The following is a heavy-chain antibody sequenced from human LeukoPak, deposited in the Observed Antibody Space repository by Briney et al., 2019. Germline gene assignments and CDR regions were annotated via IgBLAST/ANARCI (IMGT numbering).Heavy chain of an antibody. CDR1: GFTFSNYE. J-gene: IGHJ4*02. D-gene: IGHD4-17*01. CDR2: ISSSGSTE. V-gene: IGHV3-48*03. Sequence: GGSLRLSCAGSGFTFSNYEMNWVRQAPGKGLEWVSFISSSGSTEYYADSVKGRFTISRDNAKNSLYLQMNSLRAEDTALYYCARDSRYGSFDYWGQGTLVTVSS. CDR3: ARDSRYGSFDY.